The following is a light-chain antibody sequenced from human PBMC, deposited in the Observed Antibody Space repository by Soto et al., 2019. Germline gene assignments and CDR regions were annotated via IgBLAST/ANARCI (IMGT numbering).Light chain of an antibody. Sequence: DIQMTQSPSTLSASVGDRITITCRASQSVGTWLAWYQQKPGKAPKVLIYKASSLESGVPSRFSGSGSGTEFTLTISSLQPDDFATYYCQEYNSDWTFGQGTKVDIK. CDR3: QEYNSDWT. CDR1: QSVGTW. J-gene: IGKJ1*01. CDR2: KAS. V-gene: IGKV1-5*03.